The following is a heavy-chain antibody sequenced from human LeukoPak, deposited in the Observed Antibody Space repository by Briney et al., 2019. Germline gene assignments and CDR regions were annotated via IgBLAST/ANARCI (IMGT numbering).Heavy chain of an antibody. CDR3: AKVGGNVWRSYFDL. Sequence: GGSLRLSCAASGFIFNSYGMHWVRQAPGKGLEWVAVISSEENNKYYADSVKGRFTISRDNSNNTLFLQMSSLTTDDTAVYYCAKVGGNVWRSYFDLWGRGTLVTVSS. D-gene: IGHD3-3*01. CDR1: GFIFNSYG. CDR2: ISSEENNK. J-gene: IGHJ2*01. V-gene: IGHV3-30*18.